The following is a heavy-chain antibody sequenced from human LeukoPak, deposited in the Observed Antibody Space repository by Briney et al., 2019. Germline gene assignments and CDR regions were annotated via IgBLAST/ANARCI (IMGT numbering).Heavy chain of an antibody. J-gene: IGHJ5*02. CDR2: ISGSGGST. D-gene: IGHD3-3*01. V-gene: IGHV3-23*01. Sequence: GGSLRLSCTASGFTFSNAWMSWVRQAPGKGLEWVSAISGSGGSTYYADSVKGRFTISRDNSKNTLYLQMNSLRAEDTAVYYCAKGGDFWSGSPVPDWFDPWGQGTLVTVSS. CDR3: AKGGDFWSGSPVPDWFDP. CDR1: GFTFSNAW.